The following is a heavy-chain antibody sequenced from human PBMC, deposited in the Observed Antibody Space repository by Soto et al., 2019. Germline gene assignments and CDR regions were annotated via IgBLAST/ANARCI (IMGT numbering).Heavy chain of an antibody. V-gene: IGHV3-74*01. CDR3: ARDFSDSSGCFDY. Sequence: EVQLVESGGGLVQPGGSLRLSCAASGFTFSSYWMHWVRQAPGKGLVWVSRINSDGSSTSYADSVKGRFTISRDNAKNTMYLQMNSMRDEDTAVYYCARDFSDSSGCFDYWGQGTLVTVSS. D-gene: IGHD6-19*01. CDR1: GFTFSSYW. J-gene: IGHJ4*02. CDR2: INSDGSST.